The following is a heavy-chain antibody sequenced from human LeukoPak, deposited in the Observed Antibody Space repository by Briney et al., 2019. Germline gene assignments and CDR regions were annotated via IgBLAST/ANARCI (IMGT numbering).Heavy chain of an antibody. Sequence: GASVKVSCKTSRGTFNNYAISWVRQAPGQGLEWMGGIIPIFGTASYAQKFQGRVTITADESTSTAYMELSSLRSEDTAMYYCARDLTMVRGAKYRPYNWFDPWGQGTLVTVSP. V-gene: IGHV1-69*13. D-gene: IGHD3-10*01. J-gene: IGHJ5*02. CDR3: ARDLTMVRGAKYRPYNWFDP. CDR1: RGTFNNYA. CDR2: IIPIFGTA.